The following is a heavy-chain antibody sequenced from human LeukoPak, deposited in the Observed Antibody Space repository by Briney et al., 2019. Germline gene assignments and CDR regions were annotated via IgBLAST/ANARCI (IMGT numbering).Heavy chain of an antibody. D-gene: IGHD3-3*01. V-gene: IGHV1-69*13. CDR2: IIPIFGTA. CDR3: ARTYYDFWSGYPQYYYYGMDV. Sequence: SVKVSCKASGGTFISYAISWVRQAPGQGLEWMGGIIPIFGTANYAQKFQGRVTITADESTSTAYMELSSLRSEDTAVYYCARTYYDFWSGYPQYYYYGMDVWGQGTTVTVSS. CDR1: GGTFISYA. J-gene: IGHJ6*02.